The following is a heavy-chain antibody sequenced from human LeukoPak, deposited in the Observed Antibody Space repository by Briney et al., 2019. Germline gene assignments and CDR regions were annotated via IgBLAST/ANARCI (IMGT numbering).Heavy chain of an antibody. CDR2: INPYSGGT. V-gene: IGHV1-2*02. J-gene: IGHJ4*02. D-gene: IGHD6-13*01. Sequence: ASVKVSWKASGYTFTGYYIHWVRQTPGQGLEWMGWINPYSGGTNYAQKFQDRVTMTRDTSISTAYMELSRLRSDDSAMYYCARDRSGGSASVYYWGQGTLVTVSS. CDR3: ARDRSGGSASVYY. CDR1: GYTFTGYY.